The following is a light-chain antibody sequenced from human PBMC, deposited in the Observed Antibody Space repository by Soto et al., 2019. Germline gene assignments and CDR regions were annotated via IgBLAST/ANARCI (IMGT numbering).Light chain of an antibody. CDR1: SSDVGGYNY. V-gene: IGLV2-14*01. Sequence: QSALTQPASVSGSPGQSITISCTGTSSDVGGYNYVSWYQQHPGKAPKLMICDVSNRPSGVSNRFSGSKSGNTASLTISGLQAEDEADYYCSSYTSSSSYVFGTGTKVNVL. J-gene: IGLJ1*01. CDR2: DVS. CDR3: SSYTSSSSYV.